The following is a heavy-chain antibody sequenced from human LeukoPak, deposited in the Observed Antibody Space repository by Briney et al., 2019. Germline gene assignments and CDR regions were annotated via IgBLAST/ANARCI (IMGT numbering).Heavy chain of an antibody. J-gene: IGHJ4*02. CDR1: GYSISSGHY. Sequence: SETLSLTCAVSGYSISSGHYWGWIRQPPGRGLEWIGSIYHRGTTYYNPSLTSRVTISVDTSKNQFSLKLSSVTAVDTAVYYCARTGGYYYGSATYYNPDYWGRGTLVTVSS. V-gene: IGHV4-38-2*01. D-gene: IGHD3-10*01. CDR3: ARTGGYYYGSATYYNPDY. CDR2: IYHRGTT.